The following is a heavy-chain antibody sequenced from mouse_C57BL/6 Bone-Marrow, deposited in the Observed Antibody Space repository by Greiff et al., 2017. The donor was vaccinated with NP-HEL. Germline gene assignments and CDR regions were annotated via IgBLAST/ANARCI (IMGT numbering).Heavy chain of an antibody. Sequence: VQLQQSGPVLVKPGASVKMSCKASGYTFTDYYMNWVKQSHGKSLEWIGVINPYNGGTSYNQKFKGKATLTVDKSSSTAYMELNSLTSEDSAFYYCERNDWYCDVWGTGTTVTVSS. CDR1: GYTFTDYY. J-gene: IGHJ1*03. CDR2: INPYNGGT. CDR3: ERNDWYCDV. V-gene: IGHV1-19*01.